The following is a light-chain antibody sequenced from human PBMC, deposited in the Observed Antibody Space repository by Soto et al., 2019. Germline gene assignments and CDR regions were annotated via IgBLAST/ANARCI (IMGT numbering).Light chain of an antibody. CDR3: CSYSGATVL. J-gene: IGLJ3*02. V-gene: IGLV2-23*01. Sequence: QSALTQPASVSGSPGRSITISCTGTSSDFGSYNFVSWYQHHPDKAPRLMIYEGTKRPSGVSNRFSGSKSGNTASLTISGLQAADYYCCSYSGATVLFGEGTKVTVL. CDR2: EGT. CDR1: SSDFGSYNF.